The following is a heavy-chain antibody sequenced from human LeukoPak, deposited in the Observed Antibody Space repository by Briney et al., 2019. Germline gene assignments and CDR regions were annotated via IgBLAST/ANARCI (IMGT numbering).Heavy chain of an antibody. CDR3: ARHPEEWGLEAFDI. J-gene: IGHJ3*02. CDR2: IYYSGST. D-gene: IGHD1-26*01. V-gene: IGHV4-39*01. Sequence: SETLSLTCTVSGGSISSSSYYWGWIRQPPGKGLEWIGSIYYSGSTYYNPSLKSRVTISVDTSKNQFSLKLSSVTAADTAVYYCARHPEEWGLEAFDIWGQGTMVTVSS. CDR1: GGSISSSSYY.